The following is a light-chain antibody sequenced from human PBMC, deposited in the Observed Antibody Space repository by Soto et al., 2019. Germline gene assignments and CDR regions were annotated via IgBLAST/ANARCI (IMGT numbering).Light chain of an antibody. J-gene: IGKJ1*01. Sequence: EIVLTQSPGTLSLSPGERATLSCRASQSVSSSYLGWYQQKPGQAPRLLIYGASSRATGIPDKFSGSGSGTDFTLTISRLEPEDFAVYYCQKYGSSRTFGQGTKVEIK. CDR2: GAS. V-gene: IGKV3-20*01. CDR3: QKYGSSRT. CDR1: QSVSSSY.